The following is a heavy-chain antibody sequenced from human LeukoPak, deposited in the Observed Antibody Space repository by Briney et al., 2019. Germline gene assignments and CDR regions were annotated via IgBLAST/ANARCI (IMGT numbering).Heavy chain of an antibody. D-gene: IGHD3-16*01. V-gene: IGHV4-39*07. Sequence: SETLSLTCTVSGDSISTSKSYWGWIRQPPLKGLEWIGSIYYTGNTYYNASLKSRVTISVDTSKNQFSLKLSSVTAADMAVFSCARGGIANSFDIWGLGTMVTVSS. CDR3: ARGGIANSFDI. J-gene: IGHJ3*02. CDR1: GDSISTSKSY. CDR2: IYYTGNT.